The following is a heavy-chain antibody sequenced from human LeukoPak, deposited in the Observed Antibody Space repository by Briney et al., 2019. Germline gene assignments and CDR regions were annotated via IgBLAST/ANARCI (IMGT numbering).Heavy chain of an antibody. J-gene: IGHJ4*02. CDR3: ARVASIAAVAGTVDY. CDR2: IYNSGST. Sequence: TSSETLSLTCSVSGDSISIYYWSWIRQPPGKGLEWIGYIYNSGSTNYNPSLKSRVTISVDTSKNQFSLKLTSVTAADTAVYYCARVASIAAVAGTVDYWGQGTLVTVSS. D-gene: IGHD6-19*01. CDR1: GDSISIYY. V-gene: IGHV4-59*01.